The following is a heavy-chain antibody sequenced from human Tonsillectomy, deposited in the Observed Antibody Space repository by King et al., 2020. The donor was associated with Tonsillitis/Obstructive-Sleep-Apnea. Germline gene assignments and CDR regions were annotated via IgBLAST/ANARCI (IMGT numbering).Heavy chain of an antibody. CDR2: ISAYNGNT. Sequence: QLVQSGAEVKKPGASVKVSCKASGYTFTIYGINWVRQAPGQGLEWMGWISAYNGNTNYAQKLQDRVTMTTDTSTSTAYMELRSLSSDDTAVYYCARYFRSQTVVVSAAAYNVVDYWGQGTLVTVSS. D-gene: IGHD2-2*01. J-gene: IGHJ4*02. V-gene: IGHV1-18*01. CDR1: GYTFTIYG. CDR3: ARYFRSQTVVVSAAAYNVVDY.